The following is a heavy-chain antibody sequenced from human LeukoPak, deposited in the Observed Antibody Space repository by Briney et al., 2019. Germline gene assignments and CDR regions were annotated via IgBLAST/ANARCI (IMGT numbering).Heavy chain of an antibody. J-gene: IGHJ4*02. CDR2: INHSGST. CDR3: AKERSPPDY. V-gene: IGHV4-34*01. D-gene: IGHD5-24*01. Sequence: SETLSLTCAVYGGSFSGYYWSWIRQPPGKGLEWIGEINHSGSTNYNPSLKSRVTISVDTSKNQFSLKLSSVTAADTAVYYCAKERSPPDYWGQGTLVTVSS. CDR1: GGSFSGYY.